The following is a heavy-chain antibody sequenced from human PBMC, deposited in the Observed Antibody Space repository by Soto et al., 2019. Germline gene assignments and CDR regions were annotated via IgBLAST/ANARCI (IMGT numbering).Heavy chain of an antibody. CDR1: GFFISSGNY. J-gene: IGHJ3*01. CDR3: ARERWYDAFDV. D-gene: IGHD2-15*01. CDR2: IFHGGNS. V-gene: IGHV4-38-2*02. Sequence: SETLSLTCAVSGFFISSGNYWGWIRKPPGKGLEWIGSIFHGGNSYYNPALKCRVTIAVDMSKNQFSLKLNSVTAADTAVYYCARERWYDAFDVWGQGTVVTVSS.